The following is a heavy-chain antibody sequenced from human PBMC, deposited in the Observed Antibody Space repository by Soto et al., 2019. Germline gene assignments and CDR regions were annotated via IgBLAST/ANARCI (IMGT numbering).Heavy chain of an antibody. V-gene: IGHV4-59*01. Sequence: ASETLSLTCTVSGGSISSYYWSWIRQPPGKRLVWIGYIYYSGSTNYNPSHKSRVNISVDTSKNQFSLKLSSVTAADTVVYYCARAMYYDILTGLTDWGQGTLVTVSS. CDR1: GGSISSYY. CDR2: IYYSGST. CDR3: ARAMYYDILTGLTD. D-gene: IGHD3-9*01. J-gene: IGHJ4*02.